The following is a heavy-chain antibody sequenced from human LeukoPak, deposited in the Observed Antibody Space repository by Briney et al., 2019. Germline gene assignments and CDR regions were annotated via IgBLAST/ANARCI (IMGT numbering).Heavy chain of an antibody. CDR2: INPNSGGT. Sequence: ASVKASCKASGYTFTGYDMHWVRQAPGQGLEWMGRINPNSGGTNYAQKFQGRVTMTRDTSISTAYMELSRLRSDDTAVYYCARGPSRRRQQLVLGYWFDPWGQGTLVTVSS. CDR1: GYTFTGYD. J-gene: IGHJ5*02. V-gene: IGHV1-2*06. CDR3: ARGPSRRRQQLVLGYWFDP. D-gene: IGHD6-13*01.